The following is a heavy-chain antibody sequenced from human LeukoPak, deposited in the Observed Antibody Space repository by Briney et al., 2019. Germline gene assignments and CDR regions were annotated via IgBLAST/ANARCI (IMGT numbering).Heavy chain of an antibody. CDR3: ATHSSGYYETDY. D-gene: IGHD3-22*01. CDR1: GFTFSSYE. V-gene: IGHV3-48*03. Sequence: GGSLRLSCAATGFTFSSYEMNWVRQAPGKGLEWVSYISSSGSTIYYADSVKGRFTISRDNAKNSLYLQMNSLRAEDTAVYYCATHSSGYYETDYWGQGTLVTVSS. CDR2: ISSSGSTI. J-gene: IGHJ4*02.